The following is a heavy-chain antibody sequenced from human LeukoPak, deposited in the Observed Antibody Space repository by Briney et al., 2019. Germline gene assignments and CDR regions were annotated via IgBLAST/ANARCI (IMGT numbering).Heavy chain of an antibody. Sequence: PSETLSLTCTVSGGSISRSSYYWGWIRQPPGKGLEWIGNIYYSGNTYYNPSLKSRVTISVDTSKKQFSLKLSSVTAADTAVYYCASTPSGSSAWYYFDKWGQGTLVTVSS. D-gene: IGHD6-19*01. CDR1: GGSISRSSYY. CDR3: ASTPSGSSAWYYFDK. J-gene: IGHJ4*02. CDR2: IYYSGNT. V-gene: IGHV4-39*01.